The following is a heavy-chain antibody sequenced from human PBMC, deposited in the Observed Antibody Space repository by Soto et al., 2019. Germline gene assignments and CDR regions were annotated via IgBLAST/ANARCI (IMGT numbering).Heavy chain of an antibody. CDR3: AKDLGWPRPSYPDY. D-gene: IGHD5-12*01. Sequence: PGGSLRLSCAASGFSVRSNYMNWVRQAPGKGLEWVSGIHSDDSTYYADSVKGRFTISRDNSKNTLYLQMTSLRAEDTAVYYCAKDLGWPRPSYPDYWGQGSRATVSS. J-gene: IGHJ4*02. CDR2: IHSDDST. CDR1: GFSVRSNY. V-gene: IGHV3-66*01.